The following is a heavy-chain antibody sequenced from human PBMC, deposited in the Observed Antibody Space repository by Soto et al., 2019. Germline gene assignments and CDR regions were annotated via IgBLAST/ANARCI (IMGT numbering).Heavy chain of an antibody. J-gene: IGHJ4*02. D-gene: IGHD3-9*01. CDR3: ARLEGLATISYYFDF. Sequence: QLQLQESGPGLVKPSETLSLTCSVSDDSINSDKYYWGWIRQPPGKGLEWIGSIYYRGNAYYNPSSQNRVTISLDKSRSQFSLKLNSVTAADSAVYFCARLEGLATISYYFDFWGPGALVTVSS. CDR1: DDSINSDKYY. V-gene: IGHV4-39*01. CDR2: IYYRGNA.